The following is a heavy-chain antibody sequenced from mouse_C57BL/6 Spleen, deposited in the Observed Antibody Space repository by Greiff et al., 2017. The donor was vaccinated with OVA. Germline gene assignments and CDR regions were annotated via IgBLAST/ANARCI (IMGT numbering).Heavy chain of an antibody. Sequence: LQQSGAELVRPGASVKLSCTASGFNIKDYYMHWVKQRPEQGLEWIGRIDPEDGDTEYAPKFQGKATMTADTSSNTAYLQLSSLTSEDTAVYYCTPYYYGSSPRYFDVWGTGTTVTVSS. J-gene: IGHJ1*03. D-gene: IGHD1-1*01. CDR2: IDPEDGDT. V-gene: IGHV14-1*01. CDR3: TPYYYGSSPRYFDV. CDR1: GFNIKDYY.